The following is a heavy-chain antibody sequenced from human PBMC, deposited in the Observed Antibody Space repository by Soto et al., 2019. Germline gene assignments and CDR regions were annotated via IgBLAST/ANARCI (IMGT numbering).Heavy chain of an antibody. V-gene: IGHV3-30-3*01. J-gene: IGHJ4*02. D-gene: IGHD6-13*01. CDR3: ARWEAAAGPFDY. CDR2: ISYDGSNK. Sequence: SGGSLRLSCAASGFTFSSYAMHWVRQAPGKGLEWVAVISYDGSNKYYADSVKGRFTISRDNSKNTLYLQMNSLRAEDTAVYYCARWEAAAGPFDYWGQGTLVTVSS. CDR1: GFTFSSYA.